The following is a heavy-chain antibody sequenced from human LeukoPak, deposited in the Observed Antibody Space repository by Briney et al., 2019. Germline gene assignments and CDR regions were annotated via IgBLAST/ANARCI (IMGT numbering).Heavy chain of an antibody. Sequence: GGSLRLSCAASGFTFSSYWMHWVRQVPGMGLVWVSRINGDGRILSHVDSVKGRFTISRDNAKNTLYLQMNSLRAEDTAVYYCARDLLTYSGSYPVYWSQGTPVTVSS. CDR1: GFTFSSYW. CDR3: ARDLLTYSGSYPVY. CDR2: INGDGRIL. D-gene: IGHD1-26*01. J-gene: IGHJ4*02. V-gene: IGHV3-74*01.